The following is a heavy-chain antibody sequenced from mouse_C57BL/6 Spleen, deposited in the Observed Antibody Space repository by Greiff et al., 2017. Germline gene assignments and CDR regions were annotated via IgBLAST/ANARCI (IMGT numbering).Heavy chain of an antibody. CDR2: ISDGGSYT. J-gene: IGHJ4*01. V-gene: IGHV5-4*01. CDR3: ARSTPYSMDY. D-gene: IGHD5-1*01. CDR1: GFTFSSYA. Sequence: EVHLVESGGGLVKPGGSLKLSCAASGFTFSSYAMSWVRQTPEKRLEWVATISDGGSYTYSPDNVKGRFTISRDNAKNNLYQHMGHLKSEDTAMYYCARSTPYSMDYWGQGTTVTVSS.